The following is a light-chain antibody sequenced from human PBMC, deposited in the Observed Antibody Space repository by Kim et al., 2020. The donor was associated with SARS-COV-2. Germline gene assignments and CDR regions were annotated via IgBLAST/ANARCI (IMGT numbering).Light chain of an antibody. CDR1: SGDVGSYNL. Sequence: GQSITISCTGTSGDVGSYNLVSWYQQHPGKAPKLMIYEGSKRPSGVSNRFSGSKSGNTAFLTISGLQAEDEADYYCCSYAGSSTWVFGGGTQLTVL. CDR3: CSYAGSSTWV. V-gene: IGLV2-23*01. CDR2: EGS. J-gene: IGLJ3*02.